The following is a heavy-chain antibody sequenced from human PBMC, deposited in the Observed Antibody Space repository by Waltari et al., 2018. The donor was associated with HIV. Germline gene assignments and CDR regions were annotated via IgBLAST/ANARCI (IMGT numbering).Heavy chain of an antibody. J-gene: IGHJ5*02. V-gene: IGHV4-39*01. Sequence: QLQLQESGPGLVKPSETLSLTCTVSGGSINSYTSYWGWVRQPPGKGLEWMGSIYYSESTYYNPSLKSRVTISADTPKNQFSLKLNSGTAADTAVYYCARRGVAGTSGWFDPWGQGTLVTVSS. CDR2: IYYSEST. CDR1: GGSINSYTSY. D-gene: IGHD6-19*01. CDR3: ARRGVAGTSGWFDP.